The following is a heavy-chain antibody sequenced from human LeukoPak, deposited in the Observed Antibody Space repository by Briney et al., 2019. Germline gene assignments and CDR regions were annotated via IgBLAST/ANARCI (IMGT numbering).Heavy chain of an antibody. V-gene: IGHV4-39*01. D-gene: IGHD1-26*01. Sequence: SETLSLTCTVSGGSISSSSYYWGWIRQPPGKGLEWIGSIYYSGSTYYNPSLKSRVTISVDTSKNQFSLKLSSVTAADTAVYYCASGSYRSSRDYWGQGTLVTVSS. CDR2: IYYSGST. CDR3: ASGSYRSSRDY. J-gene: IGHJ4*02. CDR1: GGSISSSSYY.